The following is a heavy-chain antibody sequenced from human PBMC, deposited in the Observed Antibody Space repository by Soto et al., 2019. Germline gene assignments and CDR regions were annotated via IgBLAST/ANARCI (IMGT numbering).Heavy chain of an antibody. Sequence: QVQVVESGGGVVQPGRSLRLSCAASGFPVSGYSMHWVRQAPGKGLEWVALISYDGRNKDYADSVKGRFTISRDDSKNTLYLQMNRLRAEDTAVYYCVRCWGTGDGSNLGYKWFDPWGQGTLVTVSS. V-gene: IGHV3-30*04. J-gene: IGHJ5*02. D-gene: IGHD1-1*01. CDR1: GFPVSGYS. CDR2: ISYDGRNK. CDR3: VRCWGTGDGSNLGYKWFDP.